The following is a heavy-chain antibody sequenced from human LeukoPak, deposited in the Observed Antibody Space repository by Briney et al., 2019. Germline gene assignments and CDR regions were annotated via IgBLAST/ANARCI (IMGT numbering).Heavy chain of an antibody. Sequence: SETLSLTCTVSGGSISSFSYYWGWIRQPPGKGLEWIGTFYYSGSTYYNPSLKSRVTISVDTSKNQFSLKLSSVTAADTAVYYCAREVDTADYYYMDVWGKGTTVTVSS. CDR1: GGSISSFSYY. CDR3: AREVDTADYYYMDV. J-gene: IGHJ6*03. D-gene: IGHD5-18*01. CDR2: FYYSGST. V-gene: IGHV4-39*07.